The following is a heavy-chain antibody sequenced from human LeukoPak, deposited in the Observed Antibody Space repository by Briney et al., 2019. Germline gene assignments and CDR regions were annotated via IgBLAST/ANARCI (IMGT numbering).Heavy chain of an antibody. CDR2: IWYDGSNK. D-gene: IGHD3-22*01. CDR1: GFTFSSFG. J-gene: IGHJ4*02. V-gene: IGHV3-33*01. Sequence: GGSLRLSCAASGFTFSSFGMHWVRQAPGKGLEWVAVIWYDGSNKYYADSVKGRFTISRDNSKNTLYLQMNSLRAEDTAVYYCARDQYSSYLYYFDYWGQGTLVTVSS. CDR3: ARDQYSSYLYYFDY.